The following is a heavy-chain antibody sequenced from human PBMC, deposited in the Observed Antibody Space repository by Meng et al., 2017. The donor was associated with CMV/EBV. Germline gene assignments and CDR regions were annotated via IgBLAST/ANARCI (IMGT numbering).Heavy chain of an antibody. CDR2: INHSGST. Sequence: GSPRLSCAVYGGSFSGYYWSWIRQPPGKGLEWIGEINHSGSTNYNPSLKSRVTISVDTSKNQFSLKLSSVTAADTAVYYCARGDSSSWYSVYYYYYYGMDVWGQGTTVTVSS. J-gene: IGHJ6*02. D-gene: IGHD6-13*01. CDR3: ARGDSSSWYSVYYYYYYGMDV. V-gene: IGHV4-34*01. CDR1: GGSFSGYY.